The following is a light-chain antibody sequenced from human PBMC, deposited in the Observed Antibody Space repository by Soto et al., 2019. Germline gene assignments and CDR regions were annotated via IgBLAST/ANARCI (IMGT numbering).Light chain of an antibody. CDR3: QSYDSSLSGWV. J-gene: IGLJ3*02. CDR2: GNS. Sequence: QSVLTQPPLVSGAPGQRVTISCTGSSSNIGAGYDVHWYQQLPGTAPKLLIQGNSNRPSGVPDRFSGSKSGTSASLAITGLQAEDEADYYCQSYDSSLSGWVFGGGTKLTVL. CDR1: SSNIGAGYD. V-gene: IGLV1-40*01.